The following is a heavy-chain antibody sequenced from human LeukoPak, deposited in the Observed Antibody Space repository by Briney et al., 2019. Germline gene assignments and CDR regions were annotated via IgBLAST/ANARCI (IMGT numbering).Heavy chain of an antibody. J-gene: IGHJ6*03. D-gene: IGHD3-16*01. CDR2: IIDSGEST. V-gene: IGHV3-23*01. Sequence: LPGGSLRLSCAASGFTFSSYAMNWVRQAPGKGLEWVSGIIDSGESTYYANFAKGRFTISRDNSNNTLYLQMNSLRAEDTAVYYCAKLGGQELHNYYVAVCGKGTTVAVSS. CDR3: AKLGGQELHNYYVAV. CDR1: GFTFSSYA.